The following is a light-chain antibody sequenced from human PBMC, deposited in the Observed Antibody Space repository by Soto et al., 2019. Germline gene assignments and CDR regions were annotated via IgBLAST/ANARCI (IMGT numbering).Light chain of an antibody. CDR3: CSFAGRYSYYV. CDR2: NGN. Sequence: QSVLTHPRSVSVSPGQSGTISCTGTISDVGAYTYVCWYHKHPGKAPNIMIYNGNTRPSGLPDRFSGSKSGDTASLTISGLQAEDDADYYCCSFAGRYSYYVFGSGSKVSVL. J-gene: IGLJ1*01. CDR1: ISDVGAYTY. V-gene: IGLV2-11*02.